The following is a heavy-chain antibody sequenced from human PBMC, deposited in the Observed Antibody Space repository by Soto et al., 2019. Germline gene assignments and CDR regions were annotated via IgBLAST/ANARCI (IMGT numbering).Heavy chain of an antibody. CDR1: GFTFSSYA. V-gene: IGHV3-23*01. J-gene: IGHJ4*02. CDR3: AKDGTVGAFYYFDY. CDR2: ISGSGGST. Sequence: EVQLLESGGGLVQPGGSLRLSCAASGFTFSSYAMSWVRQARWKGLEWVSAISGSGGSTYYADSVKGRFTTSRDNSKNSMYLQINSPRAEDTAEYYCAKDGTVGAFYYFDYWGQGTLVTVSS. D-gene: IGHD1-26*01.